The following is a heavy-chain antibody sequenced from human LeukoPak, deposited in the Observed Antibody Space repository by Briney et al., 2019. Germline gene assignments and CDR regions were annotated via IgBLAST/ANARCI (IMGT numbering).Heavy chain of an antibody. J-gene: IGHJ4*02. D-gene: IGHD3-22*01. V-gene: IGHV3-21*01. CDR2: ISGRGDYI. Sequence: KSGGSLRLSCAASGFIFSSYSSNWVRQAPGKGLEWVSSISGRGDYIFYADSLEGRFTISRDNAKNSLYLQMNSLRAEDTAVYYCARETYYDTGGLDYWGQGTLVTVSS. CDR3: ARETYYDTGGLDY. CDR1: GFIFSSYS.